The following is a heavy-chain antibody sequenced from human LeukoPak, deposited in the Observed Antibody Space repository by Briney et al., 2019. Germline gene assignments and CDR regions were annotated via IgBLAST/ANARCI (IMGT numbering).Heavy chain of an antibody. V-gene: IGHV4-61*02. CDR1: GGSISSGSYY. J-gene: IGHJ4*02. CDR2: IYTSGST. CDR3: AGRTVVFDY. Sequence: SETLSLTCTVSGGSISSGSYYWSWIPQPAGQELEWIGRIYTSGSTNYNPSLKSRVTISVDTSKNQFSLKLSSVTAADTAVYYCAGRTVVFDYWGQGTLVTVSS. D-gene: IGHD4-23*01.